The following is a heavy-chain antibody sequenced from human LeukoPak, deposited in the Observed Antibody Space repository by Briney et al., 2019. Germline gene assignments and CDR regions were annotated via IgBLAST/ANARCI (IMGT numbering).Heavy chain of an antibody. CDR3: ARAAWAWYYYMDV. CDR1: GGSISSSNW. CDR2: IYHSGST. Sequence: SETLSLTCAVSGGSISSSNWWSWVRQPPGKGLEWIGEIYHSGSTNYNPSLKSRVTISVDKSKNQFSLKLSSVTAADTAIYYCARAAWAWYYYMDVWGKGTTVTVSS. D-gene: IGHD1-26*01. J-gene: IGHJ6*03. V-gene: IGHV4-4*02.